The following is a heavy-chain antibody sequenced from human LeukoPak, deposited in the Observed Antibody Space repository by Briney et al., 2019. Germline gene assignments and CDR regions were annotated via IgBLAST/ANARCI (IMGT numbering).Heavy chain of an antibody. CDR1: GYSFISYW. V-gene: IGHV5-51*01. Sequence: GESLKISCKGSGYSFISYWIGWVRQMPGKGLEWMGIIYPGDSETRYSPSFQGQVTISADKSINTAYLQRSSLKASDTAMYYCARRYKYGADYWGQGTPVTVSS. D-gene: IGHD1-1*01. CDR2: IYPGDSET. J-gene: IGHJ4*02. CDR3: ARRYKYGADY.